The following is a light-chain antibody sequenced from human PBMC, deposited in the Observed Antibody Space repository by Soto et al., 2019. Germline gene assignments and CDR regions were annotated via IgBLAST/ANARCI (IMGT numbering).Light chain of an antibody. V-gene: IGKV3-15*01. CDR2: GAS. CDR1: QSISSK. J-gene: IGKJ1*01. Sequence: EIVMSQSPATLSVSPGERATLSCRASQSISSKLAWYRQKPGQAPRLLIYGASTRATGIPARFSGSGSGTEFTLTISRLEPEDSAVYFCQQYGTSPTFGQGTKVDIK. CDR3: QQYGTSPT.